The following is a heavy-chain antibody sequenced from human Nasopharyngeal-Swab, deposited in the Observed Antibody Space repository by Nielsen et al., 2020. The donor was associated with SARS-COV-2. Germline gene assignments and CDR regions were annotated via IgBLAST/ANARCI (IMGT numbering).Heavy chain of an antibody. CDR2: ISYDGSNK. CDR3: AKGYFLDY. D-gene: IGHD2/OR15-2a*01. V-gene: IGHV3-30*18. CDR1: GFTFSSYG. Sequence: GGSLRLSCAASGFTFSSYGMHWVRQAPGKGLEWVAVISYDGSNKYYADSVKGRFTISKDNSKNTLYLQMNSLRAEDTAVYYCAKGYFLDYWGQGTLVTVSP. J-gene: IGHJ4*02.